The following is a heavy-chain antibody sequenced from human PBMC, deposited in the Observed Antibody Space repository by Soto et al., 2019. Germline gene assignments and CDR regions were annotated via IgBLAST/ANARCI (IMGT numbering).Heavy chain of an antibody. D-gene: IGHD3-22*01. V-gene: IGHV3-30-3*01. Sequence: GGSLRLSCAASGFTFSSYAMHWVRQAPGKGLEWVAVISYDGSNKYYADSVKGRFTISRDNSKNTLYLQMNSLRAEDTAVYYCARDLYDSSGYYWYYFDYWGQGTLVTVSS. CDR2: ISYDGSNK. CDR3: ARDLYDSSGYYWYYFDY. J-gene: IGHJ4*02. CDR1: GFTFSSYA.